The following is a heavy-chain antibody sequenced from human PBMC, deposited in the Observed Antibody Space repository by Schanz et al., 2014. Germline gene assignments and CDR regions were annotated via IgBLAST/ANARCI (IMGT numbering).Heavy chain of an antibody. CDR3: ARQGIGYQHGRYYYYMDV. J-gene: IGHJ6*03. V-gene: IGHV4-59*01. CDR2: IYYSGDT. CDR1: GGSISSYY. Sequence: QLQLQESGPGLVKPSETLSLTCTVSGGSISSYYWSWIRQPPGKGLEWIGYIYYSGDTNYNPSLKSRVTISVDTSKNQFALNLISVTAADTAVYYCARQGIGYQHGRYYYYMDVSGRGTTVTVSS. D-gene: IGHD2-2*01.